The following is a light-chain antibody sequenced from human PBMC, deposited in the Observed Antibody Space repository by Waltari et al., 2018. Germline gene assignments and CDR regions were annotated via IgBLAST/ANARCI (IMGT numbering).Light chain of an antibody. CDR1: QSLLFNSDSKSY. CDR3: HQYYSTPQT. V-gene: IGKV4-1*01. Sequence: DIVLTQSPEFMAVSLGERATLNCKSSQSLLFNSDSKSYLAWYQQRRGQPPTLLIYWASTRESGVPDRFNGSGSGTDFSLTISSLQAKDAAVYYCHQYYSTPQTFGQGTKVEVK. CDR2: WAS. J-gene: IGKJ1*01.